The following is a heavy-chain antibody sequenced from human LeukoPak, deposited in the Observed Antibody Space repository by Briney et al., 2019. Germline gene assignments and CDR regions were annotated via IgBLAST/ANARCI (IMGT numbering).Heavy chain of an antibody. J-gene: IGHJ5*02. CDR1: GYTFTNYP. CDR2: IHPGSGNT. CDR3: ARDRSAFGTTYNWFDP. Sequence: ASVKVSCKASGYTFTNYPIHWVRQAPGQRLEWMGWIHPGSGNTKYSQKFQGRVTITRDTSASTAYMELSSLRSEDTAVYYCARDRSAFGTTYNWFDPWGQGTLVTVSS. V-gene: IGHV1-3*01. D-gene: IGHD3-3*02.